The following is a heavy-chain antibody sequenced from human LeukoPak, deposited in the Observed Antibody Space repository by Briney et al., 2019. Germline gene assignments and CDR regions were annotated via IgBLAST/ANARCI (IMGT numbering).Heavy chain of an antibody. Sequence: PGGSLRLSCAAYAFTFGSYAVSWVRQAPGKGLEWVSAIGPSGASTYYTDSVKGRFTISRDNSKNTLYLQMNSLRAEDTAVYYCAKKGGNSGFFDSWGQGTLVTVSS. CDR3: AKKGGNSGFFDS. CDR2: IGPSGAST. V-gene: IGHV3-23*01. J-gene: IGHJ4*02. D-gene: IGHD4-23*01. CDR1: AFTFGSYA.